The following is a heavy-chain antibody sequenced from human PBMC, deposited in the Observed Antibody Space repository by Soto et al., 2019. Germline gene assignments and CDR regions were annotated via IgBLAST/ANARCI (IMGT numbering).Heavy chain of an antibody. CDR2: INPKTAAT. CDR1: GYSLSVYL. V-gene: IGHV1-2*02. J-gene: IGHJ6*02. D-gene: IGHD1-26*01. Sequence: GAFLQVSCKTAGYSLSVYLSEWGRKTQEQGLEWVAWINPKTAATNYAKKFQGRVSVTWDTSSTTAYMELTSLRPDDTAVYYCARIKWGLNYYNGMDVWVQGTTVTVSS. CDR3: ARIKWGLNYYNGMDV.